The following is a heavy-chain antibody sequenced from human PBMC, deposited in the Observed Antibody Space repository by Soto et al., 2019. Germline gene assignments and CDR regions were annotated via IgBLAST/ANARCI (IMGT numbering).Heavy chain of an antibody. J-gene: IGHJ4*02. D-gene: IGHD3-9*01. CDR3: ARDNYDILTGYYMGGDYFDY. CDR2: ISTDGSTT. Sequence: QPGGSLRLSCAASGFTFSNYWIHWVRQAPGKGLVWVSRISTDGSTTNYADSVKGRFTISRDNAKNSLYLQMNSLRAEDTAVYYCARDNYDILTGYYMGGDYFDYWGQGTLVTVSS. CDR1: GFTFSNYW. V-gene: IGHV3-74*01.